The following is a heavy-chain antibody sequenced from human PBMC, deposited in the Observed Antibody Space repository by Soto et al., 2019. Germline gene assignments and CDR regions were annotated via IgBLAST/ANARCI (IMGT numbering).Heavy chain of an antibody. Sequence: GGSLRLSCAASGFTFSSYGMHWVRQAPGKGLEWVAVISYDGSNKYYADSVKGRFTISRDNSKNTLYLQMNSLRAEDTAVYYCAKSLSNSDYYYYMDVWGKGTTVTVSS. D-gene: IGHD2-21*01. CDR1: GFTFSSYG. CDR3: AKSLSNSDYYYYMDV. J-gene: IGHJ6*03. CDR2: ISYDGSNK. V-gene: IGHV3-30*18.